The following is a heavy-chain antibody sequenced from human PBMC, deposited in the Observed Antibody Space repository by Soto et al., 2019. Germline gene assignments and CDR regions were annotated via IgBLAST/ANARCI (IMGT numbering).Heavy chain of an antibody. CDR2: FDPEDGET. V-gene: IGHV1-24*01. J-gene: IGHJ4*02. CDR1: GYTLTELS. Sequence: ASVKVSCKVSGYTLTELSMHWVRQAPGKGLEWMGGFDPEDGETIYAQKFQGRVTMTEDTSTDTAYMELSSLRSEDTAVYYCATDRTGLVAATRRFDYWGQGTLVTVS. CDR3: ATDRTGLVAATRRFDY. D-gene: IGHD2-15*01.